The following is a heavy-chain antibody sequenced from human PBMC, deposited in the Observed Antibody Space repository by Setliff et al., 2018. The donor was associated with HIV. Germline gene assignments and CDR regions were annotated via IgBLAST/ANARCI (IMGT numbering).Heavy chain of an antibody. CDR3: ARSNNLISFGGVVGY. Sequence: SETLSLTCTVSGGSISSSSYCWGWIRQPPGKGLEWLATISYSGSDYYNPSLMGRGTITLEMSRNEFSLNLTSVTATDTAVYFCARSNNLISFGGVVGYWGRGMLVTVSS. J-gene: IGHJ4*02. V-gene: IGHV4-39*01. CDR2: ISYSGSD. D-gene: IGHD3-16*01. CDR1: GGSISSSSYC.